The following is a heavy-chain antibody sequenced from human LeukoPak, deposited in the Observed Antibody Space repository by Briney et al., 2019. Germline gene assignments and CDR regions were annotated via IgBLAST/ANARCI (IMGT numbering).Heavy chain of an antibody. J-gene: IGHJ3*02. CDR1: GVSIGSFY. CDR3: ARGLAPTAEGFYAFAI. Sequence: SETLTLTCAVSGVSIGSFYWSWIRQPPGKGLEWIGRLYRGGDTNYSPSLRSRVTVSADTAKNQFSLIVSSVTAADTAMYYCARGLAPTAEGFYAFAIWGHGTMVTVSS. CDR2: LYRGGDT. V-gene: IGHV4-4*07. D-gene: IGHD2-21*02.